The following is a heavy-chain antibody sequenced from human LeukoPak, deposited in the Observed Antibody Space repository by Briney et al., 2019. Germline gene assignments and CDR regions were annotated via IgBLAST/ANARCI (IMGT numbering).Heavy chain of an antibody. CDR3: ASRLPYYYYYGMDV. V-gene: IGHV3-53*01. Sequence: GGSPRLSCAATGLTVSSNFMSWVRQAPGKGLEWVSVIYGGGSTYYADSVKGRFTISRDNAKNSLYLQMNSLRAEDTAVYYCASRLPYYYYYGMDVWGQGTTVTVSS. CDR1: GLTVSSNF. CDR2: IYGGGST. D-gene: IGHD5-18*01. J-gene: IGHJ6*02.